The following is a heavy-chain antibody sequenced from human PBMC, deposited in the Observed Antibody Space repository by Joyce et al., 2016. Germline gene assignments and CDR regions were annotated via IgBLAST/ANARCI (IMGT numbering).Heavy chain of an antibody. D-gene: IGHD2-2*01. CDR3: ARVGTPVLCPFDY. CDR1: GFTFSGYY. J-gene: IGHJ4*02. Sequence: EVHLVESGGGLVQPGGSLTISCAASGFTFSGYYMTWVRQAPGKGLEWLANINQDGTQRVYIDSLKGRFTISRDNAKNSLFLQLNSLRAEDTAVYFCARVGTPVLCPFDYWGQGVLVTVSS. V-gene: IGHV3-7*03. CDR2: INQDGTQR.